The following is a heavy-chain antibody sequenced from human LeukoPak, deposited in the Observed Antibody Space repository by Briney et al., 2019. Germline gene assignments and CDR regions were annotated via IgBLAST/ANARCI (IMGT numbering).Heavy chain of an antibody. Sequence: TSETLSLTCTVSGGSISSYYWSWIRQPAGKGLEWIGSIYYSGSTYYNPSLKSRVTISVDTSKNQFSLKLSSVTAADTAVYYCARSVYVVTSSGYYFDYWGQGTLVTVSS. CDR1: GGSISSYY. D-gene: IGHD3-22*01. CDR2: IYYSGST. V-gene: IGHV4-59*05. J-gene: IGHJ4*02. CDR3: ARSVYVVTSSGYYFDY.